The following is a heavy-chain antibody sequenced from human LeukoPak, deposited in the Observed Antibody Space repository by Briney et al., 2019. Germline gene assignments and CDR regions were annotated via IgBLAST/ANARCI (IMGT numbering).Heavy chain of an antibody. CDR3: ARSAGSTSLYYYYMDV. D-gene: IGHD6-13*01. CDR1: GGSISSYY. Sequence: SETLSLTCTVSGGSISSYYWSWIRQPAGKGLEWIGRIYTSGSTNYNPSLKSRVTMSVDTSKNQFSLKLTSVTAADTAVYYCARSAGSTSLYYYYMDVWGKGTTVTVSS. V-gene: IGHV4-4*07. CDR2: IYTSGST. J-gene: IGHJ6*03.